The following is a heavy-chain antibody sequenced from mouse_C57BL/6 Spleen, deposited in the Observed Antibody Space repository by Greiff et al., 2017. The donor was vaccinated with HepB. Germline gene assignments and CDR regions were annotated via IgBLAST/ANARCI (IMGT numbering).Heavy chain of an antibody. Sequence: EVQVVESGGGLVQPKGSLKLSCAASGFTFNTYAMHWVRQAPGKGLEWVARIRSKSSNYATYYADSVKDRFTISRDESQSMLYLQMNNLKTEDTAMYYCVGGYYDPSYWYFDGWGTGTTVTVSS. CDR2: IRSKSSNYAT. V-gene: IGHV10-3*01. CDR1: GFTFNTYA. CDR3: VGGYYDPSYWYFDG. J-gene: IGHJ1*03. D-gene: IGHD2-4*01.